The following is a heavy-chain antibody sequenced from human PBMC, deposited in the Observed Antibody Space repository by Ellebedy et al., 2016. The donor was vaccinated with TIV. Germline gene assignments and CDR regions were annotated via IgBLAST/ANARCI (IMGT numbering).Heavy chain of an antibody. J-gene: IGHJ4*02. CDR1: GYGFSGYW. CDR3: ARLTGYSGYVN. D-gene: IGHD5-12*01. CDR2: IFPGDSET. V-gene: IGHV5-51*01. Sequence: GESLKISCKASGYGFSGYWIGWVRQMPGKGLDWMGVIFPGDSETRYSPSFQGQVTFSVDKSTTTAYLQLSGLKASDTAMYYCARLTGYSGYVNWGQGTLVTVSS.